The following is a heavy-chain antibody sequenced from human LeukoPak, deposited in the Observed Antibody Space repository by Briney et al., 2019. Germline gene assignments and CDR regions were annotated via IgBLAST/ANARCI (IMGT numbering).Heavy chain of an antibody. CDR1: GGSISSYY. CDR2: IYYSGST. Sequence: SETLSLTCTVSGGSISSYYWSWIRQPPGKGLEWIGYIYYSGSTNYNPSLKSRVTISVDTSKNQFSLKLSPVTAADAAVYYCARGGSYSFYYYYYGMDVWGQGTTVTVSS. J-gene: IGHJ6*02. CDR3: ARGGSYSFYYYYYGMDV. D-gene: IGHD2-21*01. V-gene: IGHV4-59*01.